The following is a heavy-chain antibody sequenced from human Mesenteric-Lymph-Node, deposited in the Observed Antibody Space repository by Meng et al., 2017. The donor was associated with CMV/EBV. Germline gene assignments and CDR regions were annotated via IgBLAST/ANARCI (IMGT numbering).Heavy chain of an antibody. CDR3: AKDPHEFWSPYFLES. CDR2: MRYDGEDE. D-gene: IGHD3-3*01. CDR1: GFTFTHYG. Sequence: GESLKISCVTSGFTFTHYGVHWVRQAPGKGLEWVASMRYDGEDEYCKDSVKGRFTISRDNSQNMLYLQMNSLRAEDAGLYHCAKDPHEFWSPYFLESWGQGTLVTVSS. J-gene: IGHJ4*02. V-gene: IGHV3-30*02.